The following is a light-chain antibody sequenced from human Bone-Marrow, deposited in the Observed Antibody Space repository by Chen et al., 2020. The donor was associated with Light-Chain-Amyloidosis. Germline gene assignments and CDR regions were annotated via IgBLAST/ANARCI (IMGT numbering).Light chain of an antibody. CDR3: QVWDRSSDRPV. J-gene: IGLJ3*02. V-gene: IGLV3-21*02. CDR1: NIGSTS. Sequence: SYVLTQPSSVSVAPGQTATIACGGNNIGSTSVHWYQQTPGQAPLLVVYDDSDRPSGIPERLSGCHSGTTAPLTISRVEAGDEAEYYCQVWDRSSDRPVFGGGTKLTVL. CDR2: DDS.